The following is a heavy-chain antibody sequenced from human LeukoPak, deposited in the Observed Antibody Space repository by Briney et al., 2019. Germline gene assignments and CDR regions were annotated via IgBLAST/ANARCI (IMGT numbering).Heavy chain of an antibody. Sequence: SETLSLTCTMSGDSTNTYFWSWIRQPPGKGLEWIGYIYYTGTTNYNPSLKSRVTISVDTSKNQFSLRLSSVTAADTAMYYCASKSSDHGELRFDYWGQGTLVTVSS. CDR2: IYYTGTT. D-gene: IGHD4-17*01. J-gene: IGHJ4*02. CDR3: ASKSSDHGELRFDY. V-gene: IGHV4-59*01. CDR1: GDSTNTYF.